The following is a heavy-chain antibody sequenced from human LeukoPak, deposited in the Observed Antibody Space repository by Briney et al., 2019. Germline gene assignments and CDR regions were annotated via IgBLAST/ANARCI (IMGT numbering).Heavy chain of an antibody. CDR2: INPNSGGT. J-gene: IGHJ3*02. CDR3: ARESRRYCSGGNCYSPLEYAFDI. V-gene: IGHV1-2*02. Sequence: ASVKVSCTASGYTFTGYYMHWVRQAPGQGLEWMGWINPNSGGTNYAQRFQGRVTMTRDTSISTAYMELSRLRSDDTAVYYCARESRRYCSGGNCYSPLEYAFDIWGQGTMVTVSS. D-gene: IGHD2-15*01. CDR1: GYTFTGYY.